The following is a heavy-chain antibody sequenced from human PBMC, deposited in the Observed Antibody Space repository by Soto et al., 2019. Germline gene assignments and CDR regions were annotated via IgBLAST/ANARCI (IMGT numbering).Heavy chain of an antibody. CDR3: ARGGGEYYYDSSGYYYPFDY. CDR2: INPSGGST. CDR1: GYTFTSYY. Sequence: SVKVSCKASGYTFTSYYMHWVRQAPVQGLEWMGIINPSGGSTSYAQKFQGRVTMTRDTSTSTVYMELSSLRSEDTAVYYCARGGGEYYYDSSGYYYPFDYWGQGTLVTVSS. J-gene: IGHJ4*02. V-gene: IGHV1-46*01. D-gene: IGHD3-22*01.